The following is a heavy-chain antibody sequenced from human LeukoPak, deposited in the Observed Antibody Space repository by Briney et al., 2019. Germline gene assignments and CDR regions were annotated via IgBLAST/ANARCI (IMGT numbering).Heavy chain of an antibody. D-gene: IGHD2-2*01. Sequence: GGSPRLSCAASGFTFSSYGMHWVRQAPGKGLEWVAVISYDGSNKYYADSVKGRFTISRDNSKNTLYLQMNSLRAEDTAVYYCAKDPSAAISGWFDPWGQGTLVTVSS. J-gene: IGHJ5*02. CDR2: ISYDGSNK. CDR1: GFTFSSYG. CDR3: AKDPSAAISGWFDP. V-gene: IGHV3-30*18.